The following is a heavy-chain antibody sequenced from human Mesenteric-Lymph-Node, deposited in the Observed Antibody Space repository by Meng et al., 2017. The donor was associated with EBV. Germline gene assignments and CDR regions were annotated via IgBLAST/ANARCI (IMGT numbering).Heavy chain of an antibody. CDR2: ISAYNGNT. CDR3: AREGRVPAAMGFDP. V-gene: IGHV1-18*01. Sequence: QVQVVHAGADGKKPGASVKVSCKASGYTFTSYGISWVRQAPGQGLEWMGWISAYNGNTNYAQKLQGRVTMTTDTSTSTAYMELRSLRSDDTAVYYCAREGRVPAAMGFDPWGQGTLVTVFS. D-gene: IGHD2-2*01. J-gene: IGHJ5*02. CDR1: GYTFTSYG.